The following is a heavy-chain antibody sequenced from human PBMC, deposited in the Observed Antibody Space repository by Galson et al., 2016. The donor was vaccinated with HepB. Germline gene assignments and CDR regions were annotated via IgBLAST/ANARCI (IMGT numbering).Heavy chain of an antibody. CDR1: TGSIRSGGYY. J-gene: IGHJ4*02. Sequence: TLSLTCTVSTGSIRSGGYYWSWIRQHPGQGLEWIGYFYFTGHTYYNPSLKSRVSISVDASRDQFSLELHSVTAADTAVYYCARGGGFCSGGACSAFGFWGQGALVTVSS. V-gene: IGHV4-31*03. CDR2: FYFTGHT. D-gene: IGHD2-15*01. CDR3: ARGGGFCSGGACSAFGF.